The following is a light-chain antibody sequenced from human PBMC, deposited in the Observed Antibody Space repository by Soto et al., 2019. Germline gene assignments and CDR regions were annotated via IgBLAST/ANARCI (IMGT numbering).Light chain of an antibody. J-gene: IGKJ5*01. CDR2: GAS. V-gene: IGKV3D-15*01. CDR3: QQYNNRPPIT. Sequence: EIVMTQSPATLSVSPGERATLSCRASQSVDSNLAWYQQKPGQAPRLLIFGASTRATGIPARFSGSGSGTAFTLTISSLQSEDFAVYYCQQYNNRPPITFGQGTRLEIK. CDR1: QSVDSN.